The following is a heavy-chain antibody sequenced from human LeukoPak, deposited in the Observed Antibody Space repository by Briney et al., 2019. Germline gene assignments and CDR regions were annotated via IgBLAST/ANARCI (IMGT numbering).Heavy chain of an antibody. Sequence: GESLKISCKGSGYSFTTYWIGWVRQMPGKGLEWMGIIYPGDSDTRYSPSFQGQVTISADTSISTAYLQWSSLKASDTAMYYCARARYCSGGSCYAEYWGQGTLVTVSS. CDR3: ARARYCSGGSCYAEY. CDR1: GYSFTTYW. J-gene: IGHJ4*02. CDR2: IYPGDSDT. V-gene: IGHV5-51*01. D-gene: IGHD2-15*01.